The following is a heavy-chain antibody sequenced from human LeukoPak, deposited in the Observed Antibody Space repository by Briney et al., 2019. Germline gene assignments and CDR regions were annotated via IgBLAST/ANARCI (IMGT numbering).Heavy chain of an antibody. CDR3: AREGDGYLGQHAFDI. V-gene: IGHV3-9*01. CDR1: GFTFDDYA. CDR2: INWNSGSK. J-gene: IGHJ3*02. Sequence: GGSLRLSCAASGFTFDDYAIHWVRQVPGKGLEWVSGINWNSGSKHYADSVKGRFTISRDNAKNTLYLQMNSLRAEDTAVYYCAREGDGYLGQHAFDIWGQGTMVTVSS. D-gene: IGHD5-24*01.